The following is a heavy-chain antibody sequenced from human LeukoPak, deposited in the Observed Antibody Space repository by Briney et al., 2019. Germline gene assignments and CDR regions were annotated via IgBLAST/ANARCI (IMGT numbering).Heavy chain of an antibody. D-gene: IGHD3-22*01. J-gene: IGHJ4*02. CDR2: IKSKTDGGTT. V-gene: IGHV3-15*01. CDR1: GFIFSSTW. Sequence: GGSLRLSCAASGFIFSSTWMSWVRQAPGRGLEWVGRIKSKTDGGTTDYAAPVKGRFIISRDDSKDTLYLQMNSLKTEDTAVYYCTTAIEDYFDNSGYYYFDYWGQGTLVTVSS. CDR3: TTAIEDYFDNSGYYYFDY.